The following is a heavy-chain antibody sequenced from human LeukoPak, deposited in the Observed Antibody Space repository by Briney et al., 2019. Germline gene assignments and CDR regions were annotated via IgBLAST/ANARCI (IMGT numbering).Heavy chain of an antibody. CDR1: GFTFSSYA. Sequence: PGRSLRLSCAASGFTFSSYAMSWVRQAPGKGLEWVSAISGSGGSTYYADSVKGRFTISRDNSKNTQYLQMNSLRAEDTAVYYCAAQYGDYVYNWFDPWGQGTLVTVSS. CDR2: ISGSGGST. D-gene: IGHD4-17*01. CDR3: AAQYGDYVYNWFDP. V-gene: IGHV3-23*01. J-gene: IGHJ5*02.